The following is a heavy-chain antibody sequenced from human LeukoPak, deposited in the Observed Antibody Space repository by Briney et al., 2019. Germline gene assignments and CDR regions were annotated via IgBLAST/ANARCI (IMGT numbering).Heavy chain of an antibody. CDR1: GGSISSYY. D-gene: IGHD6-13*01. V-gene: IGHV4-4*07. CDR3: AAAAGKGLTDAFDI. Sequence: SETLSLTCTVSGGSISSYYWSWIRQPAGKGLEWIGRIYTSGSTNYNPSLKSRVTMSVDTSKNQFSLKLSSVTAADTAVYYCAAAAGKGLTDAFDIWGQGTMVTVSS. J-gene: IGHJ3*02. CDR2: IYTSGST.